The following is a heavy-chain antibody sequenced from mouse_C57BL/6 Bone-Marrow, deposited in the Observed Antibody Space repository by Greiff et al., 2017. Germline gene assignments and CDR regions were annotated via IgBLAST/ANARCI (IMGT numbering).Heavy chain of an antibody. CDR3: ALLLLYWYFDV. D-gene: IGHD1-1*01. Sequence: QVQLQQSGAELVRPGASVKMSCKASGYTFTNYWITWVKQRPGQGLEWIGDIYPGSGSTNYNEKFKGKATLTADTSSSTAYLPLSSLTSEDSAVSYCALLLLYWYFDVWGTGTTVTVSS. V-gene: IGHV1-55*01. CDR1: GYTFTNYW. CDR2: IYPGSGST. J-gene: IGHJ1*03.